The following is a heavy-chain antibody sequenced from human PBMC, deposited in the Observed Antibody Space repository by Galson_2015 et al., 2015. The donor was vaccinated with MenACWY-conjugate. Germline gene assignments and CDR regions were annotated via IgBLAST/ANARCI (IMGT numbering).Heavy chain of an antibody. CDR2: INRDGTST. CDR3: VRDHGDVVASVPGDFFAY. V-gene: IGHV3-74*01. CDR1: GFTFSSYW. D-gene: IGHD2-15*01. Sequence: SLSIGGAVSGFTFSSYWMRWVRHVPGKGLMWVSRINRDGTSTTYAVSVKRRFTIYRDNAKKTLDLQMNSLRAEDTAMYYCVRDHGDVVASVPGDFFAYWGRGTLVTVSS. J-gene: IGHJ4*02.